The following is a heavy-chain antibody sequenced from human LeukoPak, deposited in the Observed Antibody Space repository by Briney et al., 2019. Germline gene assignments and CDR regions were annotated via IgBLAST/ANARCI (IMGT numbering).Heavy chain of an antibody. CDR2: ISSSSSYI. D-gene: IGHD2-15*01. CDR1: GFTFSSYT. V-gene: IGHV3-21*01. CDR3: ARGPTPRYCSGGSCYTHYGMDV. J-gene: IGHJ6*02. Sequence: GGSLRLSCAASGFTFSSYTMTWVRQAPGKGLEWVSSISSSSSYIYYANSVKGRLTIARDNAKHSLYLQMNSLRAEDTAVYYCARGPTPRYCSGGSCYTHYGMDVWGQGTTVTVSS.